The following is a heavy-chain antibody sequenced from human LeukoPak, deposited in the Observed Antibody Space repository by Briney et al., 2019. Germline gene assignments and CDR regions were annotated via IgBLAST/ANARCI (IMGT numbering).Heavy chain of an antibody. D-gene: IGHD3-10*01. CDR3: ARLYGSGSYSQYYYYGMDV. CDR1: GGSISSYY. V-gene: IGHV4-59*08. Sequence: PSETLSLTCTVSGGSISSYYWSWIRQPPGKGLEWIGYICYSGSTNYNPSLKSRVTISVDTSKNQFSLRLSSVTAADTAVYYCARLYGSGSYSQYYYYGMDVWGQGTTVTVSS. CDR2: ICYSGST. J-gene: IGHJ6*02.